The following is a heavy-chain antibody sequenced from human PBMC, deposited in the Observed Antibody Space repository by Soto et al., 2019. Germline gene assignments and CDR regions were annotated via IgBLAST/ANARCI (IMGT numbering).Heavy chain of an antibody. CDR1: GCAFSQFD. J-gene: IGHJ4*02. Sequence: EVQLLESGGGLVQPGGSLRLSCAASGCAFSQFDMSWVRQAPGKGLEWVSAISASGSTRPYTDSVRGRFTISRDNIRNTVDLQMNNLRAEDTAVYYCTSHQIAICDYWGRGTLVTVSS. V-gene: IGHV3-23*01. CDR3: TSHQIAICDY. D-gene: IGHD2-2*02. CDR2: ISASGSTR.